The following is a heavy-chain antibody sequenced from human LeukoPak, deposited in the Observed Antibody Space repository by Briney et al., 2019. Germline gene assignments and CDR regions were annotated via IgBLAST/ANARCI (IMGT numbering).Heavy chain of an antibody. CDR2: ISGSGANT. CDR1: GFTFYDYA. J-gene: IGHJ4*02. V-gene: IGHV3-23*01. Sequence: PGGSLRLSCAASGFTFYDYAMSWVRQAPGKGLEWVSGISGSGANTYYAESVKGRFTISRDNSKNTLYLQMNSLRAEDTAVYYCANNGGDYWGQGTLVTVSS. CDR3: ANNGGDY.